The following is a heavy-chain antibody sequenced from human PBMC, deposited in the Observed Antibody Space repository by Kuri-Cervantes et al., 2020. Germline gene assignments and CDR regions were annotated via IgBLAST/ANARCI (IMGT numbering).Heavy chain of an antibody. D-gene: IGHD6-19*01. CDR2: IVVGSGNT. CDR1: GYTFINHA. J-gene: IGHJ5*02. V-gene: IGHV1-58*02. CDR3: AADNMQWLT. Sequence: AVKVSCKASGYTFINHAISWVRQAPGQGLEWIGWIVVGSGNTNYAQKFQGRVTITRDMSTSAAYMELSSLKSEDTAVYYCAADNMQWLTWGQGTLVTVSS.